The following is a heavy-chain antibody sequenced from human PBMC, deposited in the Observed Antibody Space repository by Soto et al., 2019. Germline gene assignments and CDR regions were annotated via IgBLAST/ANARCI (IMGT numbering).Heavy chain of an antibody. CDR1: GGSFSGYY. J-gene: IGHJ6*02. V-gene: IGHV4-34*01. Sequence: SETLSLTCAVYGGSFSGYYWSWIRQPPGKGLEWIGEINHSGSTNYNPSLKSRVTISVDTSKNQFSLKLSSVTAADTAVYYCARDFSYRYSGYDFPDYYYYYYGMDVWGQGTRVTVSS. CDR3: ARDFSYRYSGYDFPDYYYYYYGMDV. D-gene: IGHD5-12*01. CDR2: INHSGST.